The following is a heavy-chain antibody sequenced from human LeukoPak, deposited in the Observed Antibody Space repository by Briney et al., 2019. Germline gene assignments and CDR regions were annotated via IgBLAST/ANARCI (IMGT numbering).Heavy chain of an antibody. D-gene: IGHD3-22*01. CDR2: INNEGGGT. Sequence: PGGSLRLSCTASGFTFSNYWIHWVRQPPGKGLVWVSRINNEGGGTIYADSVRGRFTVSRDNAKNSLYLQMNSLRAEDTAVYYCALDYYDSSGYLVFDYWGQGTLVTVSS. CDR1: GFTFSNYW. V-gene: IGHV3-74*01. CDR3: ALDYYDSSGYLVFDY. J-gene: IGHJ4*02.